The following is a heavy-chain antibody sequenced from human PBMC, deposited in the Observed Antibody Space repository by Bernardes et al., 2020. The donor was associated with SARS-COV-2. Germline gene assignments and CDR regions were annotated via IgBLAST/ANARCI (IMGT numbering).Heavy chain of an antibody. J-gene: IGHJ4*02. CDR1: GFTFSTYA. D-gene: IGHD3-22*01. CDR2: ISGSGDST. Sequence: GSLRLSCAASGFTFSTYAMTWVRQAPGKGLEWVSAISGSGDSTYYADSVKGRFTISRDNSKNTLYLQMNSLRAEDTAVYYCAKDDEYQYDSSGYYAYWGQGTLVTVSS. CDR3: AKDDEYQYDSSGYYAY. V-gene: IGHV3-23*01.